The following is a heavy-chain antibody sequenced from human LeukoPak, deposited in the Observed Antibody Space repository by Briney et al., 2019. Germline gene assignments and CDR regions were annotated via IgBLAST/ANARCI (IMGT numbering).Heavy chain of an antibody. J-gene: IGHJ3*02. V-gene: IGHV4-39*01. CDR1: GGSISSSSYY. CDR2: IYYSGST. Sequence: PSETLSLTCTVFGGSISSSSYYWGWIRQPPGKGLEWIGSIYYSGSTYYNPSLKSRVTISVDTSKNQFSLKLSSVTAADTAVYYCARQSLWTNYYDSSGAFDIWGQGTMVTVSS. CDR3: ARQSLWTNYYDSSGAFDI. D-gene: IGHD3-22*01.